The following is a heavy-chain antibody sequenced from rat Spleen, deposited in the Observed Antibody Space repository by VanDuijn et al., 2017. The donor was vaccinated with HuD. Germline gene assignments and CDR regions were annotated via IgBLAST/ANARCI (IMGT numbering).Heavy chain of an antibody. CDR1: GFTFSSYY. CDR3: TAHGNRVSRFAY. J-gene: IGHJ3*01. D-gene: IGHD1-4*01. V-gene: IGHV5-7*01. Sequence: EVQLVESGGGLVQPEGSLKLSCVASGFTFSSYYMAWVRQAPKKGLEWVATISYDGSSTYYRDSVKGRFTISRDSAKSTLYLQMDSLRSEDTATYYCTAHGNRVSRFAYWGQGTLVTVSS. CDR2: ISYDGSST.